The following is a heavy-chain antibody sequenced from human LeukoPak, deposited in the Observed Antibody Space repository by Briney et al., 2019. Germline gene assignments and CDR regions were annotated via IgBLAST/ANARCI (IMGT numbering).Heavy chain of an antibody. CDR1: GGTFSSYA. CDR2: IIPIFGTA. CDR3: ARGEPGSGYSYGLDS. J-gene: IGHJ4*02. Sequence: SVKVSCKASGGTFSSYAISWVRQAPGQGLEWRGGIIPIFGTANYAQKFQGRVTSTADESTGTAYMELSSLRCEDTAVYYCARGEPGSGYSYGLDSWGQGTLVTVSS. D-gene: IGHD5-18*01. V-gene: IGHV1-69*13.